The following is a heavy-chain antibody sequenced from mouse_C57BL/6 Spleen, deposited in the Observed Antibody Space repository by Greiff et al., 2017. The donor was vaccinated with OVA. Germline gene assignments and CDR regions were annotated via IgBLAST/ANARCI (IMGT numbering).Heavy chain of an antibody. V-gene: IGHV5-9*01. D-gene: IGHD2-3*01. CDR1: GFTFSSYT. J-gene: IGHJ2*01. CDR2: ISGGGGNT. CDR3: ARHDGPYFDY. Sequence: EVKLMESGGGLVKPGGSLKLSCAASGFTFSSYTMSWVRQTPEKRLEWVATISGGGGNTYYQDSVKGRVTLTRDNAKNTLYLQLSSLRSEDTSWYYCARHDGPYFDYWGQGTTLTVSS.